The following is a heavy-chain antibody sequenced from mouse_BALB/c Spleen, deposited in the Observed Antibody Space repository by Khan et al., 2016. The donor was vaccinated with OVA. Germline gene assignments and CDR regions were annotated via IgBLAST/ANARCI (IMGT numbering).Heavy chain of an antibody. D-gene: IGHD2-4*01. J-gene: IGHJ3*01. CDR3: ARNYDYDEGLAY. V-gene: IGHV2-2*02. CDR2: IWSGGST. CDR1: GFSLTSYG. Sequence: VQVQESGPGLVQPSQSLSITCTVSGFSLTSYGVHWVRQSPGKGLEWLGVIWSGGSTDYNAAFIYRLRISKDNSKSQVFCKMNSLQANDKAIYYCARNYDYDEGLAYWGQGTLVTVSA.